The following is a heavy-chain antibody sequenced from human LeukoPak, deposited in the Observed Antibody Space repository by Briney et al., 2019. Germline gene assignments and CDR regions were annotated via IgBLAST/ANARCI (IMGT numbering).Heavy chain of an antibody. J-gene: IGHJ4*02. Sequence: GGSLRLSCAASGFTFSSYAMHWVRQAPGKGLEWVAVISYDGSNKYYADSVKGRFTISRDNSKNTLYLQMNSLRAEDTAVYYCARDFSNGDYWGQGTLVTVSS. CDR3: ARDFSNGDY. CDR2: ISYDGSNK. CDR1: GFTFSSYA. D-gene: IGHD2/OR15-2a*01. V-gene: IGHV3-30*04.